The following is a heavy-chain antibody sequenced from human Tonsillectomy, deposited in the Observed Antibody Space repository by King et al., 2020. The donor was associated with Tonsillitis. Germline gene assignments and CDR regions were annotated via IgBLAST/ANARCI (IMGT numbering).Heavy chain of an antibody. CDR2: IYHSGST. V-gene: IGHV4-38-2*01. CDR3: ASCGGDVGWFDP. J-gene: IGHJ5*02. CDR1: GYSISSGYY. Sequence: VQLQESGPGLVKPSETLSLTCAVSGYSISSGYYWGWIRQPPGKGLEWIGSIYHSGSTYYNPSLKSRVTISVDTSKNQFSLKLSSVTAADTAVYSCASCGGDVGWFDPWGQGTLVTVSS. D-gene: IGHD2-21*02.